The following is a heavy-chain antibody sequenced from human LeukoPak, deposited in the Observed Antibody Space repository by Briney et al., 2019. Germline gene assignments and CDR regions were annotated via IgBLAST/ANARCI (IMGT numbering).Heavy chain of an antibody. V-gene: IGHV3-23*01. CDR3: AKRPRGNYLDPFDY. Sequence: PGWSRRLSCAASGFTFSSYAMSWVRQAPGKGLQWVSGISGSGGSTYYADSVKGRFTISRDNSKNRLYLQMNSLRAEDTAVYYCAKRPRGNYLDPFDYWGQGTLVTVSS. CDR1: GFTFSSYA. CDR2: ISGSGGST. D-gene: IGHD3-10*01. J-gene: IGHJ4*02.